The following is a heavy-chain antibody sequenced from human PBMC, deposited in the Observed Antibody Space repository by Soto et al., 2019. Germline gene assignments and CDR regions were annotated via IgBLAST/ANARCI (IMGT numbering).Heavy chain of an antibody. J-gene: IGHJ4*02. V-gene: IGHV4-34*01. CDR1: GGSFSGYY. CDR3: ARGRLTRDGDIVVVPAAIFYFDY. CDR2: INHSGST. Sequence: QVQLQQWGAGLLKPSETLSLTCAVYGGSFSGYYWSWIRQPPGQGLEWIGEINHSGSTNYNPSLKSRVTISVDTSKNQFSLKLSSVTAAHTAVYYCARGRLTRDGDIVVVPAAIFYFDYWGQGTLVTVSS. D-gene: IGHD2-2*01.